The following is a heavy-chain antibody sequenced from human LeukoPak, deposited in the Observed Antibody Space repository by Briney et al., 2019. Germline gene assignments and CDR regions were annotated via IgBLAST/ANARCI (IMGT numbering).Heavy chain of an antibody. V-gene: IGHV1-2*02. CDR1: GYRFSDYY. D-gene: IGHD2-15*01. CDR2: VNSNSGGT. Sequence: ASVKVPCKASGYRFSDYYMHWVRQAPGQGLEWMGWVNSNSGGTHYAQNFEGRVTMTRDTSISTAYMELSRLKIDDTALYYCARGYCSGGSCYHFDSWGQGTLVTVSS. J-gene: IGHJ4*02. CDR3: ARGYCSGGSCYHFDS.